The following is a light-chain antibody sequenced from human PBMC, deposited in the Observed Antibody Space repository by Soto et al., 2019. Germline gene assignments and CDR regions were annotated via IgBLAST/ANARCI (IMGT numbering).Light chain of an antibody. CDR2: DAS. V-gene: IGKV3-11*01. CDR1: QSFRGL. J-gene: IGKJ5*01. Sequence: EVVLTQSPVTLSLSPGERATLSCRASQSFRGLLAWYQQKPGQAPRLLIYDASNRATGIPARFSGSGSGTDFTLTISSLEPEDFAVYYCQQRSNWQITFGQGTRLEIK. CDR3: QQRSNWQIT.